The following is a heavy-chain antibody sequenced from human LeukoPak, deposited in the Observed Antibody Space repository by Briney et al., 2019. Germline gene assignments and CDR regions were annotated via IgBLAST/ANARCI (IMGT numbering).Heavy chain of an antibody. CDR3: ARRAGAHSHPYDY. CDR2: IYSDNT. V-gene: IGHV3-53*01. D-gene: IGHD4/OR15-4a*01. Sequence: GGSLRLSCTVSGFTVSSNSMSWVRQAPGKGLEWVSFIYSDNTHYSDSVKGRFTISRDNSKNTLYLQMNSLRAEDTAVYYCARRAGAHSHPYDYWGQGTLVTAS. CDR1: GFTVSSNS. J-gene: IGHJ4*02.